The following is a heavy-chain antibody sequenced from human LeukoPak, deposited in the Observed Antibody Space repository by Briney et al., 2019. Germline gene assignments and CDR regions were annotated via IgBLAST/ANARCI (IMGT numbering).Heavy chain of an antibody. CDR2: IYPGDSDT. CDR3: ARRVAVAGGGVDY. CDR1: GYSFTSYW. Sequence: NHGESLKISCKGSGYSFTSYWIGWVRQMPGKGLEWMGIIYPGDSDTRYSLSFQGQVTISADKSISTAYLQWSSLKASDTAMYYCARRVAVAGGGVDYWGQGTLVTVSS. V-gene: IGHV5-51*01. J-gene: IGHJ4*02. D-gene: IGHD6-19*01.